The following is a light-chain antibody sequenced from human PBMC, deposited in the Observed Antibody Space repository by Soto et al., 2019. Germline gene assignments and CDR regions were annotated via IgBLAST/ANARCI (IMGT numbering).Light chain of an antibody. Sequence: ESVLTQSPGTLSLSPGERATLSCRASQSISSDYLAWYQQKPGQAPRLLIYGASSRATGIPGRFSGSGSGTDFTLSISRLEPEDFEVYYCQHYGRYPPTFGGGTKVEIK. CDR1: QSISSDY. J-gene: IGKJ4*01. CDR2: GAS. CDR3: QHYGRYPPT. V-gene: IGKV3-20*01.